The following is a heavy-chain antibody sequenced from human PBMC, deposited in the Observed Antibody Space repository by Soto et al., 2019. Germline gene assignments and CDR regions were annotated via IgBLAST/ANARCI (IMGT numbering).Heavy chain of an antibody. CDR2: ISYDGSNK. Sequence: QVQLVESGGGVVQPGRSLRLSCAASGFTFSSYAMHWVRQAPGKGLEWVAVISYDGSNKYYADSVKGRFTISRDNXXNTLYLQMNSLRAEDTAVYYCARDFGGYGGDAFDIWGQGTMVTVSS. CDR3: ARDFGGYGGDAFDI. J-gene: IGHJ3*02. V-gene: IGHV3-30-3*01. D-gene: IGHD3-10*01. CDR1: GFTFSSYA.